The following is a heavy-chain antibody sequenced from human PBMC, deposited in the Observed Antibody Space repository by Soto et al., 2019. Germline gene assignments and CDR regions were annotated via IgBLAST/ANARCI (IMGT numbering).Heavy chain of an antibody. D-gene: IGHD2-15*01. J-gene: IGHJ4*02. CDR3: AKELSSVVTNPYYFDY. CDR2: ISYDGSNK. V-gene: IGHV3-30*18. CDR1: GFTFSSYG. Sequence: GGSLRLSCAASGFTFSSYGMHWVRQAPGKGLEWVAVISYDGSNKYYADSVKGRFTISRDNSKNTLYLQMNSLRAEDTAVYYCAKELSSVVTNPYYFDYWGQGTLVTVSS.